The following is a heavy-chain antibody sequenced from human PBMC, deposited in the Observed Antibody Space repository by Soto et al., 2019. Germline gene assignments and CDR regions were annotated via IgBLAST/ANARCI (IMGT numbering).Heavy chain of an antibody. Sequence: PGGSLRLSCAASGFTFSSYSMNWVRQAPGKGLEWVSSISSSSSYIYYADSVKGRFTISRDNAKNMLYLQMNSLRAEDTAVYYCAKHDFWTLYNTGLDSWGQGTLVTVSS. CDR3: AKHDFWTLYNTGLDS. D-gene: IGHD3-3*01. CDR2: ISSSSSYI. J-gene: IGHJ4*02. CDR1: GFTFSSYS. V-gene: IGHV3-21*04.